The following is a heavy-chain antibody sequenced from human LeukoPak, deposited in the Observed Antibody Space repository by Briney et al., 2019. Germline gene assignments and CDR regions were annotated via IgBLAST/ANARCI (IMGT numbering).Heavy chain of an antibody. CDR1: GFTFSSYA. J-gene: IGHJ6*02. CDR3: ARERVDYGDWSRYYHYGMDV. V-gene: IGHV3-23*01. CDR2: ISGGGGST. D-gene: IGHD4-17*01. Sequence: PGGSLRLSCAASGFTFSSYAMTWVRQAPGKGLEWVSSISGGGGSTYYADSVKGRFTISRDNAKNSLYLQMNSLRAEDTAVYYRARERVDYGDWSRYYHYGMDVWGQGTTVTVTS.